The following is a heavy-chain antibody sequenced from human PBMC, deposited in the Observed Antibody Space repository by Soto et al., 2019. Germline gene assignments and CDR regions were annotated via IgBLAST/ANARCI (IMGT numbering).Heavy chain of an antibody. CDR2: ISYDGSNK. V-gene: IGHV3-30*18. J-gene: IGHJ4*02. CDR3: AKSRSRGSDYGDYYFDY. Sequence: GGSLRLSCAASGFTFSSYGMHWVRQAPGKGLEWVAVISYDGSNKYYADSVKGRFTISRDNSKNTLYLQMNSLRAEDTAVYYCAKSRSRGSDYGDYYFDYWGQGTLVTVSS. CDR1: GFTFSSYG. D-gene: IGHD4-17*01.